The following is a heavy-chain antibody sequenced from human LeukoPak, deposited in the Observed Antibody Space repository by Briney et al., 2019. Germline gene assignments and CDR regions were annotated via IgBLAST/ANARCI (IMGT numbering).Heavy chain of an antibody. D-gene: IGHD6-13*01. Sequence: EASVKVSCKVSGYTLTELSMHWVRQAPGKGLEWMGGFDPEDGETIYAQKFQGRVTMTEDTSTDTAYMELSSLRSEDTAVYYCATDPAAAGMFDYWGQGTLVTVSS. V-gene: IGHV1-24*01. J-gene: IGHJ4*02. CDR2: FDPEDGET. CDR3: ATDPAAAGMFDY. CDR1: GYTLTELS.